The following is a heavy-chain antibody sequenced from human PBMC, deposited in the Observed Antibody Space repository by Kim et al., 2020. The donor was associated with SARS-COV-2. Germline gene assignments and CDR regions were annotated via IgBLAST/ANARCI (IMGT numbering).Heavy chain of an antibody. CDR1: GFIFSSYL. Sequence: GGSLRLSCAASGFIFSSYLIHWVRQPPGKGLVWVSRLNSDGSNTNYADSVKGRFTISRDNAKNTLYLQMNSLRVEDTAVYYCARGSNRFDAFDIWGQGTMVTVSS. V-gene: IGHV3-74*01. J-gene: IGHJ3*02. CDR3: ARGSNRFDAFDI. CDR2: LNSDGSNT.